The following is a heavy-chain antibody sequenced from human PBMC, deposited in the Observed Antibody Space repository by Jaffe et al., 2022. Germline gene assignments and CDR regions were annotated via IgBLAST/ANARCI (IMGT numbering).Heavy chain of an antibody. CDR2: IYRGST. V-gene: IGHV4-61*02. CDR3: ARTPYSRHFDY. CDR1: GGSINSGNYY. J-gene: IGHJ4*02. D-gene: IGHD6-13*01. Sequence: QVQLQESGPGLVKPSETLSLTCTVSGGSINSGNYYWSWIRQPAGKGLEWIGRIYRGSTDYSPSLKSRVTISADTSKNQLSLTLNSVTAADTAVYYCARTPYSRHFDYWGQGTLLTVSS.